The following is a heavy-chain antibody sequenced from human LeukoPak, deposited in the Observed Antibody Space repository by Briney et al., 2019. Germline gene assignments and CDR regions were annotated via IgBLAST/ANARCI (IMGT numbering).Heavy chain of an antibody. D-gene: IGHD5-12*01. CDR1: GFTFNTYG. CDR3: AKDRLRGTLAANDY. Sequence: TGGSLRLSCAASGFTFNTYGMRWVRQAPGKGLEWVTFISYDGSNKYYADSVKGRFTISRDNSKNTLYLQMNSLRVEDTAVYYCAKDRLRGTLAANDYWGQGTLVTVSS. J-gene: IGHJ4*02. V-gene: IGHV3-30*18. CDR2: ISYDGSNK.